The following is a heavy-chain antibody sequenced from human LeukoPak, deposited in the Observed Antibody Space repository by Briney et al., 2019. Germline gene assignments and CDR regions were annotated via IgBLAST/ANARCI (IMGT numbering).Heavy chain of an antibody. Sequence: PSQTLSLTCAVSGGSISSGGYSWSWIRQPPGKGLEWIGYIYHSGSTYYNPSLKSRVTISVDRSKNQFSLKLSSVTAADTAVYYCAREEIMITFGGVIGWFDPWGQGTLVTVSP. J-gene: IGHJ5*02. CDR1: GGSISSGGYS. CDR2: IYHSGST. CDR3: AREEIMITFGGVIGWFDP. D-gene: IGHD3-16*02. V-gene: IGHV4-30-2*01.